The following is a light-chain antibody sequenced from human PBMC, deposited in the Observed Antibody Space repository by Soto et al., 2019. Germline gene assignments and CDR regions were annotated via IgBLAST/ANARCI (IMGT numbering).Light chain of an antibody. CDR1: QEISYF. CDR3: QQYDSFPVT. CDR2: DAS. Sequence: DIQMTQSPSSLSXXXXXXXXXXXXXXQEISYFLSWYQQKPGKAPKLLIYDASNLGTGVPGVPSRFSGSGSGTDFTFTITSLQPEDIATYYCQQYDSFPVTFGQGTRLEIK. J-gene: IGKJ5*01. V-gene: IGKV1-33*01.